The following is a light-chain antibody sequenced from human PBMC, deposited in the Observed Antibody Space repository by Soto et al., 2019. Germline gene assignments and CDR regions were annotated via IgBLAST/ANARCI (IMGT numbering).Light chain of an antibody. J-gene: IGKJ1*01. V-gene: IGKV3-20*01. Sequence: EIVLTQSPGTLSLSPGERATLSCRASQSVSNNYLAWYQQKRGQAPRLLISGAFSMATGIPDRFSGSGSGTDFTLTISRLEAGDFAVYYCQQYGNSPTTFGQGTKVEIK. CDR3: QQYGNSPTT. CDR2: GAF. CDR1: QSVSNNY.